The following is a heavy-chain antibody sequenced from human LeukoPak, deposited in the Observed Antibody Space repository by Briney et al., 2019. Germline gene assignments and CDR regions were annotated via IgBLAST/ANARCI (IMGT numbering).Heavy chain of an antibody. V-gene: IGHV3-21*01. CDR2: ISSSSSYI. CDR1: GFTFSSYT. J-gene: IGHJ4*02. Sequence: PGGSLRLSCAASGFTFSSYTMNWVRQAPGKGLEWVSSISSSSSYIYYADSVKGRFTVSRDNAKNSLYLQMNSLRAEDTAIYYCAGAVWDSSGYYYDYWGQGTLVTVSS. CDR3: AGAVWDSSGYYYDY. D-gene: IGHD3-22*01.